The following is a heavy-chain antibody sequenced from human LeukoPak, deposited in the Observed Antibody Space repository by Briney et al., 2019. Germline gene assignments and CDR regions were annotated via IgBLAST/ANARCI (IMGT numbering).Heavy chain of an antibody. CDR1: GFTFSSYW. V-gene: IGHV3-15*04. CDR3: TTYGSGRKFDY. CDR2: IESKTDGGTT. J-gene: IGHJ4*02. Sequence: GGSLRLSCAASGFTFSSYWMSWVRQAPGKGLEWVGRIESKTDGGTTDYAAPVKGRFTLSRDDSTNTLYLQMNSLKSEDTAVYYCTTYGSGRKFDYWGQGILVTVSS. D-gene: IGHD3-10*01.